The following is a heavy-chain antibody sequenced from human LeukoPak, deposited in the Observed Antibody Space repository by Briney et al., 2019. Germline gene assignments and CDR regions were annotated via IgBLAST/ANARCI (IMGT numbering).Heavy chain of an antibody. CDR2: INPNTGGT. CDR3: AIIVAAIRGFDY. J-gene: IGHJ4*02. CDR1: GYTFTGYY. V-gene: IGHV1-2*02. D-gene: IGHD5-12*01. Sequence: ASVKVSCKASGYTFTGYYMYWVRQAPGQGLEWMGWINPNTGGTNYAQKFQDRVTMTRDTSINTAYMELSRLTSDDTAVYYCAIIVAAIRGFDYWGQGTLATVSS.